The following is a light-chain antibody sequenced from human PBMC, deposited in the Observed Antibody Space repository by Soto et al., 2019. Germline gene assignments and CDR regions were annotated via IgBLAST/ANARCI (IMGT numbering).Light chain of an antibody. Sequence: EIVMTQSPGTLSVSPGERATLSCSASQSVSSSLAWYQQRPGQAPRRLIYGASTRATGVPARFSGSGSGTEFTLTITRLQSEDFAVYYCQQYNNWPPYTFGQGPKLQIK. V-gene: IGKV3-15*01. CDR1: QSVSSS. J-gene: IGKJ2*01. CDR2: GAS. CDR3: QQYNNWPPYT.